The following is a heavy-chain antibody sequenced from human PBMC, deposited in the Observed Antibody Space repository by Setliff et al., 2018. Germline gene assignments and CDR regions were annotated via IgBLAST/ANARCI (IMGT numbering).Heavy chain of an antibody. CDR3: FGAGTCSY. V-gene: IGHV3-7*01. Sequence: PGGSLRLSCTASGLSYSNYWVSWVRQAPGKGLEWLASINPHGSEKYYADSVKGRFTISRDNAKNSLSLQMNNLRTEDTAVYYCFGAGTCSYWGQGTLVTAPQ. CDR1: GLSYSNYW. CDR2: INPHGSEK. D-gene: IGHD3-10*01. J-gene: IGHJ4*02.